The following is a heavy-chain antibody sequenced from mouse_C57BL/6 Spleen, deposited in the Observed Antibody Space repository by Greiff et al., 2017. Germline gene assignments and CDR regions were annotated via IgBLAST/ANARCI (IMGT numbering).Heavy chain of an antibody. D-gene: IGHD2-3*01. J-gene: IGHJ2*02. V-gene: IGHV1-69*01. Sequence: VQLQQPGAELVMPGASVKLSCKASGYTFTSYWMHWVKQRPGQGLEWIGEIDPSDSYTNYNHKFKGKSTLTVDKSSSTAYMQLSSLTSEDSAVYYCARVYDGYSYYFDYWGQGTSLTVSS. CDR1: GYTFTSYW. CDR3: ARVYDGYSYYFDY. CDR2: IDPSDSYT.